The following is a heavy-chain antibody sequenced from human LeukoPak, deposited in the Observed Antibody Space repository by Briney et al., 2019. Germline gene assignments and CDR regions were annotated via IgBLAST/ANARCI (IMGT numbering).Heavy chain of an antibody. V-gene: IGHV1-2*02. J-gene: IGHJ3*02. CDR1: GYIFTDNY. Sequence: ASVKVSCKASGYIFTDNYMHWVRQAPGQGPEWLGWINPNSGGTNYAQKFQGRVTMTRDASTSTAFLELTRLTSDDTAVYYCARDTSTFGFDIWGQGTMVTVSS. CDR2: INPNSGGT. D-gene: IGHD2/OR15-2a*01. CDR3: ARDTSTFGFDI.